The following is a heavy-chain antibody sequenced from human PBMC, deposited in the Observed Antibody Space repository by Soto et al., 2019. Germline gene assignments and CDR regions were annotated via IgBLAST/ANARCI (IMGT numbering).Heavy chain of an antibody. Sequence: PSETLSLTCAVYGGSFSGYYWSWIRQPPGKGLEWIGEINHSGSTNYNPSLKSRVTISVDTSKNQFSLKLSSVTAADTAVYYCASRVDYFAFDIWGPAPMVTVS. CDR1: GGSFSGYY. J-gene: IGHJ3*02. CDR2: INHSGST. V-gene: IGHV4-34*01. CDR3: ASRVDYFAFDI. D-gene: IGHD5-12*01.